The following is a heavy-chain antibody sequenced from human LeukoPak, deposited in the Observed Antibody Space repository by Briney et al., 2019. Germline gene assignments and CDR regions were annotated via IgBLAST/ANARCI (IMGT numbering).Heavy chain of an antibody. CDR3: ARSYNWNYFDY. J-gene: IGHJ4*02. Sequence: GGSLRLSWAAAGFTVSSNYMSWVRQAPGNGLEWVSVIYSGGSTYYADSVKGRFTISRDNSKNTLYLQMNSLRAEDTAVYYCARSYNWNYFDYWGQGTLVTVSS. CDR2: IYSGGST. CDR1: GFTVSSNY. D-gene: IGHD1-20*01. V-gene: IGHV3-66*01.